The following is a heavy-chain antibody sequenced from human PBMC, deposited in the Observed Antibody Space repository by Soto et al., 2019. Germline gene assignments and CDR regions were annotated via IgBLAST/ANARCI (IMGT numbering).Heavy chain of an antibody. J-gene: IGHJ4*02. CDR3: ARDPYTAMAPNRFDY. D-gene: IGHD5-18*01. Sequence: QVQLVQSGAEVKKPGASVKVSCKASGYTFTSYYLHWVRQAPGQGLEWMGIINPSGGSSSYAQKFQSSVTMTKDTSTSTVYMELSSLRSEDTAVYYCARDPYTAMAPNRFDYWGQGTLVTVSS. CDR1: GYTFTSYY. CDR2: INPSGGSS. V-gene: IGHV1-46*03.